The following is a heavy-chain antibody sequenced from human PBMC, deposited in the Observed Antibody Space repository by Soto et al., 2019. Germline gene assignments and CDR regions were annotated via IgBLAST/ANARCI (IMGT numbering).Heavy chain of an antibody. CDR1: GGTFSSYA. CDR2: IIPIFGTA. Sequence: QVQLVQSGAEVQKPGSSVKVSCKASGGTFSSYAISWVRQAPGQGLEWMGGIIPIFGTANYAQKFQGRVTITADESASTAYMGRSSLRSEDTAVYYCARGDIVVVPSARVETVGMDVGVQGTTVTVSS. V-gene: IGHV1-69*01. CDR3: ARGDIVVVPSARVETVGMDV. D-gene: IGHD2-2*01. J-gene: IGHJ6*02.